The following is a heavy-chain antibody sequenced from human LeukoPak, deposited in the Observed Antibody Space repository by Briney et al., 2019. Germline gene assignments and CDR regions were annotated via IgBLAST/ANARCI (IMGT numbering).Heavy chain of an antibody. Sequence: SETLSLTCAVSVGSISSGNWWSWVRQPPGKGLEWIGYIYYSGSTNYNPSLKSRVTISVDTSKNQFSLKLSSVTAADTAVYYCARSEYSSSWPGGYWGQGTLVTVSS. J-gene: IGHJ4*02. CDR1: VGSISSGNW. D-gene: IGHD6-13*01. CDR3: ARSEYSSSWPGGY. CDR2: IYYSGST. V-gene: IGHV4-61*01.